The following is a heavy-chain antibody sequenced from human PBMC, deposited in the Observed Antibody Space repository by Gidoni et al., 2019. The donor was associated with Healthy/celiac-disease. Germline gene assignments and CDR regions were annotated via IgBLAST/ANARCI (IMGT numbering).Heavy chain of an antibody. CDR3: ATVSIWLYTDKSAFDY. D-gene: IGHD3-16*02. Sequence: QVQLVQSGAEVKKPGASVKVSCKVSGYTLTELSMHWVRQAPGKGLEWMGGFDPEDGETIYAQKFQGRVTMTEDTSTDTAYMELSSLRSEDTAVYYCATVSIWLYTDKSAFDYWGQGTLVTVSS. J-gene: IGHJ4*02. CDR2: FDPEDGET. V-gene: IGHV1-24*01. CDR1: GYTLTELS.